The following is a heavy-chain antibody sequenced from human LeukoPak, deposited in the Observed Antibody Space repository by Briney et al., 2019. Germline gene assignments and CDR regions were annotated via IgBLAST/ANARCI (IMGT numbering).Heavy chain of an antibody. Sequence: SETLSLTCAVYGESFSGYFWNWIRQPPGKGLEWIGEINHSGSTSNHNPSLKSRVTMSVDTSKNQFSLKLNSVTAADTAVYYCARAPGAAIDWGQGTLVTVSS. D-gene: IGHD2-2*01. CDR3: ARAPGAAID. V-gene: IGHV4-34*01. J-gene: IGHJ4*02. CDR2: INHSGSTS. CDR1: GESFSGYF.